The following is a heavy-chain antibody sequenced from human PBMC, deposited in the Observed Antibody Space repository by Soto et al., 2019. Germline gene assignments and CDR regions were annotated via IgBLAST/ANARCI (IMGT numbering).Heavy chain of an antibody. D-gene: IGHD6-6*01. J-gene: IGHJ5*02. CDR1: GYTFTDYA. V-gene: IGHV1-3*01. CDR3: ARNRKDGTSSVWFDP. CDR2: INAGNGDT. Sequence: QVQLVQSGAEVKKPGASVKVSCKASGYTFTDYAIHWVRQALGQRLEWLGWINAGNGDTKYSQNFQGRVTITSDTSASTASMELSSLRSEDTAVYFCARNRKDGTSSVWFDPWGQGTLVTVSS.